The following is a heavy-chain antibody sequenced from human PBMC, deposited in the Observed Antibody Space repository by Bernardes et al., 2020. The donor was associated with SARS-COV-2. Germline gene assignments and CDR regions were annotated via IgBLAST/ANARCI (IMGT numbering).Heavy chain of an antibody. CDR2: ITFHGSTR. Sequence: GGSLRLSCVASGFTFSDYGVHWVRQAPGKGLEWVARITFHGSTRDYADSVKGRFTISRDNSKKTLYLEMSSLRNGDTAVYYCAKSRDSSGHSAFDYWGQGTLLTVSS. J-gene: IGHJ4*02. D-gene: IGHD3-22*01. V-gene: IGHV3-30*18. CDR1: GFTFSDYG. CDR3: AKSRDSSGHSAFDY.